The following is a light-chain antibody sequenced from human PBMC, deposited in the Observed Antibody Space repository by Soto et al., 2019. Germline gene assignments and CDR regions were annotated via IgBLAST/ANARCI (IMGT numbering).Light chain of an antibody. CDR2: AAS. J-gene: IGKJ1*01. CDR3: HQYNNWPPWT. V-gene: IGKV3-11*01. CDR1: QSGSRY. Sequence: EIVLTQSPATLSLSPGEMATLSCRASQSGSRYLAWYQQKPGQAPRLLIYAASSRATGIPDRFSGSGSGTDFTLTISRLQSEDFAVYYCHQYNNWPPWTFGQGTKVDIK.